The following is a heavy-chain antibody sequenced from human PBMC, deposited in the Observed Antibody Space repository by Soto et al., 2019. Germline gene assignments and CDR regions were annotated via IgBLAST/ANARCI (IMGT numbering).Heavy chain of an antibody. D-gene: IGHD3-3*02. CDR1: GFTFSDYY. CDR3: ARDTLAFASPFDY. J-gene: IGHJ4*02. V-gene: IGHV3-11*01. Sequence: PGGSLRLSCAASGFTFSDYYMSWIRQAPGKGLEWVSYISGSGTTIYYADSVKGRFTISRDNAKKSLYLQMNSLGAGDTAIYYCARDTLAFASPFDYWGQGILVTVSS. CDR2: ISGSGTTI.